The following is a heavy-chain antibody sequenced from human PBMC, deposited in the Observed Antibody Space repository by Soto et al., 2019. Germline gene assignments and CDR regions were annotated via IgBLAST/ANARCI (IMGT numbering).Heavy chain of an antibody. D-gene: IGHD1-7*01. CDR3: AKGPGPYNWNYNDF. Sequence: GGSLRLSCAASGFTFSNYAMSWVRQAPGKGLDWVSATSGSGGSTSYADSVKGRFTISRDNSKNTLYLQMNSLRAEDTAVYYCAKGPGPYNWNYNDFWGQGTLVTV. CDR2: TSGSGGST. V-gene: IGHV3-23*01. CDR1: GFTFSNYA. J-gene: IGHJ4*02.